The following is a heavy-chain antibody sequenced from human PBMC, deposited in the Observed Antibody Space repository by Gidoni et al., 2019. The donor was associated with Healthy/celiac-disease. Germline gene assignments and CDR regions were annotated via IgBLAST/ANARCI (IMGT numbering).Heavy chain of an antibody. J-gene: IGHJ4*02. V-gene: IGHV4-39*01. CDR1: GGSISSSSYY. CDR3: ARLSLDSSGWYGDDY. D-gene: IGHD6-19*01. CDR2: IYYSGST. Sequence: GGSISSSSYYWGWIRQPPGKGLEWIGSIYYSGSTYYNPSLKSRVTISVDTSKNQFSLKLSSVTAADTAVYYCARLSLDSSGWYGDDYWGQGTLVTVSS.